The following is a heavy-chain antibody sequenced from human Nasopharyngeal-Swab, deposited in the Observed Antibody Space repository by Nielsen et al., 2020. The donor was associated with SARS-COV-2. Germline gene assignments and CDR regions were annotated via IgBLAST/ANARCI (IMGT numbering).Heavy chain of an antibody. CDR2: ISSSSTI. V-gene: IGHV3-48*02. J-gene: IGHJ5*02. D-gene: IGHD3-9*01. CDR3: ARDPVGYYDILTGYYKGDYNWFDP. Sequence: VRQAPGKGLEWVSYISSSSTIYYADSVKGRFTISRDNAKNSLYLQMNSLRDEDTAVYYCARDPVGYYDILTGYYKGDYNWFDPWGQGTLVTVSS.